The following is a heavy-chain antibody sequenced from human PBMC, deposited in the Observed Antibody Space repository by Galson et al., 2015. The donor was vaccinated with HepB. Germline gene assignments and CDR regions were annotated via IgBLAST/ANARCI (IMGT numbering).Heavy chain of an antibody. D-gene: IGHD3-10*01. V-gene: IGHV1-2*02. CDR1: GYTFTGYY. CDR2: INSNSGDT. CDR3: ARPIYGSGSLTCAY. Sequence: SVKVSCKASGYTFTGYYVHWVRQAPGQGLEWMGWINSNSGDTNSAQKFQGRVTMARDTSISTGYMELSGLTSDDTAVYYCARPIYGSGSLTCAYWGQGTLVTVSS. J-gene: IGHJ4*02.